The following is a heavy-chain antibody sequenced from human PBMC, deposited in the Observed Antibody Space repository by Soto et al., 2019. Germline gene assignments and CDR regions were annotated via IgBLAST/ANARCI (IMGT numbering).Heavy chain of an antibody. V-gene: IGHV4-31*03. CDR1: GGSISSGGYY. CDR2: IYYSGST. CDR3: ARDYYGSGSPLVY. D-gene: IGHD3-10*01. J-gene: IGHJ4*02. Sequence: KTSETLSLTCTVSGGSISSGGYYWSWIRQHPGKGLEWIGYIYYSGSTYYNPSLKSRVTISVDTSKNQFSLKLSSVTAADTAVYYCARDYYGSGSPLVYWGQGTLVTVSS.